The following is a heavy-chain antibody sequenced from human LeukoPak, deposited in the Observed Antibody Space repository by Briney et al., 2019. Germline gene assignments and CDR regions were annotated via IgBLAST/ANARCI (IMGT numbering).Heavy chain of an antibody. J-gene: IGHJ5*02. V-gene: IGHV3-21*01. CDR3: ARSVSTRYSWFDP. CDR1: GFTFSSYS. D-gene: IGHD2-2*01. CDR2: ISSSSSYI. Sequence: GGSLRLSCAASGFTFSSYSMNCVRQAPGKGLEWVSSISSSSSYIYYADSVKGRFTISRDNAKNSLYLQMNSLRAEDTAVYYCARSVSTRYSWFDPWGQGTLVTVSS.